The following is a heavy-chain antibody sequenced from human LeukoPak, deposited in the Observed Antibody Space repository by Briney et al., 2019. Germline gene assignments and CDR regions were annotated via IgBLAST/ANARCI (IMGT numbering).Heavy chain of an antibody. CDR2: IYSDGST. D-gene: IGHD3-10*01. CDR3: ARDQGGSGRPYYYGMDV. J-gene: IGHJ6*02. V-gene: IGHV3-66*02. CDR1: GFTVSSNY. Sequence: PGGSLRLSCAASGFTVSSNYMSWVRQAPGKGLEWVSIIYSDGSTYYADSVKGRFTISRDNSKNTLYLQMNSLRAEDTVVYYCARDQGGSGRPYYYGMDVWGQGTTVTVSS.